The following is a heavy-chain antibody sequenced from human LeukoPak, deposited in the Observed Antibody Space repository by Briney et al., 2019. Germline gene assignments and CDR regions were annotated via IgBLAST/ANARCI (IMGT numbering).Heavy chain of an antibody. V-gene: IGHV3-30*02. CDR2: IRYDGSNK. CDR3: AKADVLRYFDWFMYYYYMDV. J-gene: IGHJ6*03. Sequence: GGSLRLSCAASGFTFSSYGMHWVRQAPGKGLEWVAFIRYDGSNKYYADSVKGRFTISRDNSKNTLYLQMNSLRAEDTAVYYCAKADVLRYFDWFMYYYYMDVWGKGTTVTISS. D-gene: IGHD3-9*01. CDR1: GFTFSSYG.